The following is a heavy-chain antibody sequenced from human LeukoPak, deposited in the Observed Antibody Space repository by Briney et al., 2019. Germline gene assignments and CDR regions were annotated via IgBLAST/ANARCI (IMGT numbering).Heavy chain of an antibody. CDR2: INPNSGGT. CDR3: ARGYCTGGSCSGAWFDP. D-gene: IGHD2-15*01. CDR1: GYTFTVYY. V-gene: IGHV1-2*02. J-gene: IGHJ5*02. Sequence: ASVKVSCKASGYTFTVYYMHWVRQAPGQGGERMGWINPNSGGTNYAQKFQGRVTISRDTSINTAYIELNRLRSDDTAVYYCARGYCTGGSCSGAWFDPWGQGTLVTVSS.